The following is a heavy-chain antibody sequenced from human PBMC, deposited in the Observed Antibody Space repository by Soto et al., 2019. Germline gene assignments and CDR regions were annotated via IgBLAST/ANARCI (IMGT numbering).Heavy chain of an antibody. D-gene: IGHD1-26*01. V-gene: IGHV4-34*01. CDR2: INHSGST. Sequence: QVQLQQWGAGLLKPSETLSLTCAVYGGSFSGYYWSWIRQPPGKGLEWIGEINHSGSTNYNPSLKSRGTISVDTSKNQFSLKLSSVTAADTAVYYCARVVGLDAVLALDYWGQGTLVTVSS. CDR3: ARVVGLDAVLALDY. CDR1: GGSFSGYY. J-gene: IGHJ4*02.